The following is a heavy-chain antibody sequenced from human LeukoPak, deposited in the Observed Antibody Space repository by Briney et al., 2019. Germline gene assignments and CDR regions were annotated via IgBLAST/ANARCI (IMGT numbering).Heavy chain of an antibody. V-gene: IGHV4-59*01. CDR1: GGSISSYY. Sequence: SETLSLTCTVSGGSISSYYWSWVRQPPGKGLEWMGDIYYSGSTNYNPSLTRRGTISVDTSKNQCSLKLSSVTAADTAVYYCARVMGGYYHSSGYSQYFDYWGQGTLVTVSS. D-gene: IGHD3-22*01. CDR3: ARVMGGYYHSSGYSQYFDY. CDR2: IYYSGST. J-gene: IGHJ4*02.